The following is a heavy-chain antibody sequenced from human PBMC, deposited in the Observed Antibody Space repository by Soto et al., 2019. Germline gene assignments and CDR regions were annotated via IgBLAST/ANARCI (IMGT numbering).Heavy chain of an antibody. D-gene: IGHD3-10*01. CDR3: QVIKWHSDFDF. J-gene: IGHJ3*01. Sequence: TSETLSLTCTVSGGSISSGNYYWSWIRQYPGKGLEWIGYTYYRGSTFYNPSLKSRITISGDTSKNQFSLKLSSVTAADTAVYYCQVIKWHSDFDFWGRGTMVTVSS. CDR2: TYYRGST. V-gene: IGHV4-31*06. CDR1: GGSISSGNYY.